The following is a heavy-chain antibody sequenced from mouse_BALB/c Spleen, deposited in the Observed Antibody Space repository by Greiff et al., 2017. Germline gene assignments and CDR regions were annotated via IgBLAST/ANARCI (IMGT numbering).Heavy chain of an antibody. Sequence: DVKLVESGGDLVKPGGSLKLSCAASGFTFSSYGMSWVRQTPDKRLEWVATISSGGSYTYYPDSVKGRFTISRDNAKNTLYLQMSSLKSEDTAMYYCARQRDDGYYYAMDYWGQGTSVTVSS. V-gene: IGHV5-6*02. J-gene: IGHJ4*01. D-gene: IGHD2-3*01. CDR1: GFTFSSYG. CDR2: ISSGGSYT. CDR3: ARQRDDGYYYAMDY.